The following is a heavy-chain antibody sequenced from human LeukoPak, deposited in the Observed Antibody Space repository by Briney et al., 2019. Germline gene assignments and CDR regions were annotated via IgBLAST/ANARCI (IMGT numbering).Heavy chain of an antibody. CDR3: ARDNSVRDEAWWFSP. J-gene: IGHJ5*02. V-gene: IGHV1-46*01. D-gene: IGHD5-24*01. Sequence: ASVKVSCKSFGYTFTSNYMQRVRQAPGQGPEWMGVISPSGASTTYAQTFQGRVTLTRDMSTSTDYLELSSLRSEDTAVYYCARDNSVRDEAWWFSPWGQGTLVTVSS. CDR1: GYTFTSNY. CDR2: ISPSGAST.